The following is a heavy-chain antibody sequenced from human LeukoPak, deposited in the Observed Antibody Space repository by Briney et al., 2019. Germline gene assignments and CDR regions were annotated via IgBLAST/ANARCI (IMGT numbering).Heavy chain of an antibody. V-gene: IGHV4-30-4*01. J-gene: IGHJ4*02. Sequence: SETLSLTCTVSGGSISSGDYYWSWIRQPPGKGLEWIGYIYYSGSTYYNPSLKSRVTISVDTSKNQFSLKLSSVTAADTAVYYCAREGELLDGDYGGYFDYGGQGTLVTVSS. CDR1: GGSISSGDYY. CDR3: AREGELLDGDYGGYFDY. CDR2: IYYSGST. D-gene: IGHD4-17*01.